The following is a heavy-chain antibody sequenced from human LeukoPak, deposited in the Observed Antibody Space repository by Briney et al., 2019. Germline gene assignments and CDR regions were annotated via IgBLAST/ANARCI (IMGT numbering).Heavy chain of an antibody. V-gene: IGHV1-18*01. J-gene: IGHJ6*02. CDR1: GYTFTSYG. D-gene: IGHD1-14*01. CDR3: AREVVIEPAVAYYYYGMDV. Sequence: ASVKVSCKASGYTFTSYGISWVRQAPGQGLAWMGWISTYNGHTNYEEKLQGRVTMTTDTSTNTAYMELRSLRSDDTAVYYCAREVVIEPAVAYYYYGMDVWGQGTTVTVSS. CDR2: ISTYNGHT.